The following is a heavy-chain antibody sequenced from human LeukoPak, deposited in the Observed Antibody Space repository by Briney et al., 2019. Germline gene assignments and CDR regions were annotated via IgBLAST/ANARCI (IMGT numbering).Heavy chain of an antibody. J-gene: IGHJ4*02. CDR1: GGSFSGYY. D-gene: IGHD4-11*01. V-gene: IGHV4-34*01. CDR2: INHSGST. CDR3: ARGQGTVTTH. Sequence: PETLSLTCAVYGGSFSGYYWSWIRQPPGKGLEWIGEINHSGSTNYNPSLKSRVTISVDTSKNHFSLNLSSVTAADTAVYYCARGQGTVTTHWGQGTLVTVSS.